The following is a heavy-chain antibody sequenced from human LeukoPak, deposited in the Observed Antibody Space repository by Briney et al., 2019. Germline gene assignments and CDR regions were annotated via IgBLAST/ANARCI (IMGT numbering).Heavy chain of an antibody. Sequence: GGSLRLSCAASGFTFSSYSMSWVRQAPGKGLEWVGRIKSKTDGGTTDYAAPVKGRFTISRDDSKNTLYLQMNSLKTEDTAVYYCTTDLGSIAARDPYYYYYMDVWGKGTTVTVSS. V-gene: IGHV3-15*01. J-gene: IGHJ6*03. CDR1: GFTFSSYS. CDR3: TTDLGSIAARDPYYYYYMDV. D-gene: IGHD6-6*01. CDR2: IKSKTDGGTT.